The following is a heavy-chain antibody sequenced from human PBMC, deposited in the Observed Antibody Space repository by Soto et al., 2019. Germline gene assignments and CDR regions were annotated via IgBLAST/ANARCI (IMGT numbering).Heavy chain of an antibody. CDR3: AKYCSSTSCYYYGSGSYSPPAFDI. CDR1: GFTVSSNY. V-gene: IGHV3-66*01. CDR2: IYSGGST. J-gene: IGHJ3*02. D-gene: IGHD2-2*01. Sequence: TGGSLRLSCAASGFTVSSNYMSWVRQAPGKGLEWVSVIYSGGSTYYADSVKGRFTISRDNSKNTLYLQMNSLRAEDTALYYCAKYCSSTSCYYYGSGSYSPPAFDIWGQGTMVTVSS.